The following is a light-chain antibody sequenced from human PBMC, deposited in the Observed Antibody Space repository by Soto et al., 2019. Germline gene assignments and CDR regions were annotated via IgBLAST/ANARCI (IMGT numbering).Light chain of an antibody. J-gene: IGLJ7*01. Sequence: QSALTQPASVSGSPGQSITISCTGTSSDVGSYNLVSWYQQHPGKAPQLIISEVSKRPSGISDRFSGSKSGSTASLTISGLQAEDEADYYCCSYAGTSTHSVFGGGTKLTVL. CDR3: CSYAGTSTHSV. V-gene: IGLV2-23*02. CDR2: EVS. CDR1: SSDVGSYNL.